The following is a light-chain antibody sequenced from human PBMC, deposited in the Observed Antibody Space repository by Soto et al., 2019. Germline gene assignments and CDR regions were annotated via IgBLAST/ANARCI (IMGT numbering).Light chain of an antibody. Sequence: EIVLTQSPATLSLSPGERATLSCRASQSVSRYLAWYQPKPGQAPRLLIYDASNRATGIPARFSGSGSGTDFTLTISSLEPEDFAVYYCQQRSNWPRTFGQGTKVEIK. CDR1: QSVSRY. CDR3: QQRSNWPRT. J-gene: IGKJ1*01. CDR2: DAS. V-gene: IGKV3-11*01.